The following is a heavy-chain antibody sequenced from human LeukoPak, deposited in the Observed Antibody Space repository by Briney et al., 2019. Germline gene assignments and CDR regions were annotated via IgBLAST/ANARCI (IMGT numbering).Heavy chain of an antibody. V-gene: IGHV3-23*01. D-gene: IGHD3-22*01. J-gene: IGHJ4*02. CDR3: AKRRYHSSGYFDY. CDR1: GFTFDDYA. CDR2: ITGSGSAT. Sequence: GRSLRLSCAASGFTFDDYAMHWVRQAPGKGLEWVSAITGSGSATDYADSVKGRFTISRDNSENTLYLQMNSLRAEDTAVYYCAKRRYHSSGYFDYWGQGTLVTVSS.